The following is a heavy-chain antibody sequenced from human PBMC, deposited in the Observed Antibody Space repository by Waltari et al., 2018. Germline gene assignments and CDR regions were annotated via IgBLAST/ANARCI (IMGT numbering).Heavy chain of an antibody. CDR3: ASHPPRGHILWYFDL. J-gene: IGHJ2*01. CDR2: IYHSGGT. V-gene: IGHV4-38-2*01. D-gene: IGHD2-21*01. CDR1: GYSISSGYY. Sequence: QVQLQESGPGLVKPSETLSLTCAVSGYSISSGYYWGWIRQPPGKGLEWIGGIYHSGGTYYTPSLKSRVTISVDTSKNQFSLKLSSVTAADTAVYYCASHPPRGHILWYFDLWGRGTLVTVSS.